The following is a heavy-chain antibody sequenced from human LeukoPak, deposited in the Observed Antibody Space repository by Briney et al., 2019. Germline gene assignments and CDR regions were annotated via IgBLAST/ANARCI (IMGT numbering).Heavy chain of an antibody. J-gene: IGHJ4*02. CDR1: GFALSSYW. D-gene: IGHD3-10*01. Sequence: GGSLRLSCAASGFALSSYWMNWVRQAPGKGLEWVANIKQDGSEKYYVDSVKGRFTISRDNAKNSLYLQMNSLRAEDTAVYYCARSSILYGSGSYYDCWGQGTLVTVSS. V-gene: IGHV3-7*01. CDR3: ARSSILYGSGSYYDC. CDR2: IKQDGSEK.